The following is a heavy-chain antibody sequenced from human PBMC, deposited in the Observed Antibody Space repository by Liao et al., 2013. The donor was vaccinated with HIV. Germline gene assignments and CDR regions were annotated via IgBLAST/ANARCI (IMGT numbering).Heavy chain of an antibody. Sequence: QVQLQESGPRLVKPSETLSLTCSVSGGSISTSGYYWGWIRQAPGQGLEWIGTIYFNGNTYYSPSLKSRLTISVDISKNQFSLNLGSVTAADTAVYYCVKDGGHGGDTDSWGQGMLVTVSS. CDR2: IYFNGNT. V-gene: IGHV4-39*07. CDR1: GGSISTSGYY. D-gene: IGHD2-21*02. CDR3: VKDGGHGGDTDS. J-gene: IGHJ4*02.